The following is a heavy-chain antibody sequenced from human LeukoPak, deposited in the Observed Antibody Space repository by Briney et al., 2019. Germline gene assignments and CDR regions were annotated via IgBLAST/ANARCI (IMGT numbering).Heavy chain of an antibody. V-gene: IGHV1-46*01. Sequence: GASVKVSCKASGYTFSSYFMHWVRQAPGQGLEWLGIINPSGGTTRYAQKFQGRITLTRDKSTSTVYLDLSSLRSEDTAVYYCARDRRPVAGLDALDFWGQGTVVTVSP. CDR1: GYTFSSYF. CDR3: ARDRRPVAGLDALDF. J-gene: IGHJ3*01. D-gene: IGHD6-19*01. CDR2: INPSGGTT.